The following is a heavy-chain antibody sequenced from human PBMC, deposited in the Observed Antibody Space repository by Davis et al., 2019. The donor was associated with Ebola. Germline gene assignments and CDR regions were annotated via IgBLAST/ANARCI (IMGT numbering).Heavy chain of an antibody. CDR2: INPNSGGT. D-gene: IGHD2-15*01. Sequence: AASVPVSCKASGGTFSSYAISWVRQAPGQGLEWMGWINPNSGGTNYAQKFQGWVTMTRDTSISTAYMELSRLRSDDTAVYYCGRGGGIGYYGMDVWGQGTTVTVSS. CDR1: GGTFSSYA. CDR3: GRGGGIGYYGMDV. J-gene: IGHJ6*02. V-gene: IGHV1-2*04.